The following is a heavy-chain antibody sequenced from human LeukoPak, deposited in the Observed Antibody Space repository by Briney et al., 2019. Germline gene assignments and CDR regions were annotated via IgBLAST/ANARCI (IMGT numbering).Heavy chain of an antibody. D-gene: IGHD5-12*01. J-gene: IGHJ5*02. CDR2: IYTSGST. Sequence: SETLSLTCTVFGGSISSGSYYWSWIRQPAGKGLEWIGRIYTSGSTNYNPSLKSRVTISVDTSKNQFSLKLSSVTAADTAVYYCARDLAFDPWGQGTLVTVSS. CDR3: ARDLAFDP. CDR1: GGSISSGSYY. V-gene: IGHV4-61*02.